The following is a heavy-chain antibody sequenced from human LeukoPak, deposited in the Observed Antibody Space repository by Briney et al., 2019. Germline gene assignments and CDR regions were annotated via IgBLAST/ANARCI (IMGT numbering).Heavy chain of an antibody. D-gene: IGHD1-26*01. V-gene: IGHV3-33*01. CDR3: TRGDFYVGAQDY. CDR1: GFTFSSYG. Sequence: GGSLRLSCAASGFTFSSYGMHWVRQAPGKGLEWVAVIWYDGSNKYYAGSVKGRFTISRDNSKNTLYLQMNSLGAGDTAVYYCTRGDFYVGAQDYWGQGTLVAVSS. CDR2: IWYDGSNK. J-gene: IGHJ4*02.